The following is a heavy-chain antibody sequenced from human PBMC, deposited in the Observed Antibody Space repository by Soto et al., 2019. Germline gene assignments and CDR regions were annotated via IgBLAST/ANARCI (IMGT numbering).Heavy chain of an antibody. D-gene: IGHD1-26*01. V-gene: IGHV1-18*01. CDR3: XGRGARPYYYYGLDV. CDR1: GYTFSNYG. CDR2: INAYNGET. Sequence: QVQLVQSGPEVKKPGASVKVSCKASGYTFSNYGITWVRQAPGQGLEWMGWINAYNGETNYAQKLQGRVTMTTATLTRTVYMELNSLISGDTAVDYGXGRGARPYYYYGLDVWGEGTTVTVSS. J-gene: IGHJ6*04.